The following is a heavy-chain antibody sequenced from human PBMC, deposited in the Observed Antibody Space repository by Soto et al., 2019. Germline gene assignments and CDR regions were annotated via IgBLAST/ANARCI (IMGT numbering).Heavy chain of an antibody. CDR3: ARGWMALVVVTATNWFDP. Sequence: QVQLVQSGAEVKKPGASVKVSCKASGYTFTSYYMHWVRQAPGQGLEWMGIINPSGGSTSYAQKLQGRVTMTRDTSTSTVYMELSSLRSEDTAVYYCARGWMALVVVTATNWFDPWGQGTLVTVSS. V-gene: IGHV1-46*03. D-gene: IGHD2-21*02. CDR1: GYTFTSYY. CDR2: INPSGGST. J-gene: IGHJ5*02.